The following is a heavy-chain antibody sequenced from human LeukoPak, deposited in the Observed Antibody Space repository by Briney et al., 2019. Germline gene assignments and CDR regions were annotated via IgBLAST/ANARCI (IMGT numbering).Heavy chain of an antibody. CDR2: ISYDGSNK. CDR3: ARGVLKVAGTALDY. D-gene: IGHD6-19*01. J-gene: IGHJ4*02. Sequence: GGSLRLSCAASGFTFSSYGMHWVRQAPGKGLEWVAVISYDGSNKYYADSVKGRFTISRDNSKNTLYLQMNSLRAEDTAVYYCARGVLKVAGTALDYWGQGTLVTVSS. V-gene: IGHV3-30*03. CDR1: GFTFSSYG.